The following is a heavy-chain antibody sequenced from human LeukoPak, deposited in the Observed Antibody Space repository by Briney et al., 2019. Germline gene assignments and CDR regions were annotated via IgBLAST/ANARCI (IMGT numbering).Heavy chain of an antibody. CDR3: TSGGRLHPQSPY. Sequence: PGESLRLSCAASGFTFSTYWMSWVRQAPGKGLEWVANIKQDGSDIYYVDSVKGRFTISRDNAKNSLYLQMSSLRAEDTAVYYCTSGGRLHPQSPYWGQGTLVTVSS. CDR1: GFTFSTYW. CDR2: IKQDGSDI. J-gene: IGHJ4*02. V-gene: IGHV3-7*01. D-gene: IGHD3-16*01.